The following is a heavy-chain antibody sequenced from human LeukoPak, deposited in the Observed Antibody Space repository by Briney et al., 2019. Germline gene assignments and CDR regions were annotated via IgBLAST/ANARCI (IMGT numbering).Heavy chain of an antibody. CDR2: IYYSGST. CDR3: ARGNYYDSSGYCSFDY. V-gene: IGHV4-31*03. CDR1: GGSISSGGYY. D-gene: IGHD3-22*01. Sequence: SETLSLTCTVSGGSISSGGYYWSWIRQHPGKGLEWIGYIYYSGSTYYNPSLKSRVTISVDRSKNQFSLKLSSVTAADTAVYYCARGNYYDSSGYCSFDYWGQGTLVTVSS. J-gene: IGHJ4*02.